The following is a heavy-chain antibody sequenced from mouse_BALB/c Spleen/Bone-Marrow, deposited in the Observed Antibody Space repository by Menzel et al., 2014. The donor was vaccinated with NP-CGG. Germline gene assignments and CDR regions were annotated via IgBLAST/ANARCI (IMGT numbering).Heavy chain of an antibody. D-gene: IGHD2-14*01. CDR1: GYTFTSYW. CDR2: INPSTGYT. J-gene: IGHJ2*01. CDR3: ARHYRYYFDY. V-gene: IGHV1-7*01. Sequence: QVQLQQSGAELAEPGASVKMSCKASGYTFTSYWMHWVKQRPGQGLEWIGYINPSTGYTEYNQKFKDKATLTADKSSSTAYMQLSSLTSEDSAVYYCARHYRYYFDYWGQGTTLTVSS.